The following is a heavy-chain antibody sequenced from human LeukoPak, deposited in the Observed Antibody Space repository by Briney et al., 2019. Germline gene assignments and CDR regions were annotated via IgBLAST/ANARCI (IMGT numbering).Heavy chain of an antibody. V-gene: IGHV3-11*01. Sequence: GGSLRLSCTASGFTFSHYYMSWIRQAPGKGLEWVSYISSSGRTTYYADSVRGRFTISRDNAKNSLYLQMNSLRAEDTAVYYCARVAAEALNYWGQGTLVTVSS. J-gene: IGHJ4*02. CDR3: ARVAAEALNY. CDR1: GFTFSHYY. CDR2: ISSSGRTT. D-gene: IGHD2-15*01.